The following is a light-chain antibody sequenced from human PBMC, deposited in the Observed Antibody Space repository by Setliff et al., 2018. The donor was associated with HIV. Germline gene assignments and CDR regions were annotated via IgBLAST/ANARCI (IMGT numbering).Light chain of an antibody. V-gene: IGLV1-40*01. CDR1: SSNIGAGYD. J-gene: IGLJ1*01. CDR2: GNS. Sequence: QSVLTQPPSVSGAPGQRVTISCTGSSSNIGAGYDVHWYQQLPGTAPKILIYGNSNRPSGVPDRFSGSKSGTSASLAITGLQAEDETDYYCQSYDGSLSGSYVFGTGTRSPS. CDR3: QSYDGSLSGSYV.